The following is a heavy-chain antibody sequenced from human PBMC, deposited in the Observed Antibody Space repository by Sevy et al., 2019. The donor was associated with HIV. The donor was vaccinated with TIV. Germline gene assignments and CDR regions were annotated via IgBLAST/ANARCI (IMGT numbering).Heavy chain of an antibody. J-gene: IGHJ6*02. Sequence: GGSPRLSCAASGFTFSNAWMSWVRQAPGKGLEWVGRIKSITDGGTTDYAAPVKGRFTIATDDSKTTLYLQMNSLKTEDTAVYYCTTTRDYGDYAGGMDVWGQGTTVTVSS. V-gene: IGHV3-15*01. D-gene: IGHD4-17*01. CDR3: TTTRDYGDYAGGMDV. CDR2: IKSITDGGTT. CDR1: GFTFSNAW.